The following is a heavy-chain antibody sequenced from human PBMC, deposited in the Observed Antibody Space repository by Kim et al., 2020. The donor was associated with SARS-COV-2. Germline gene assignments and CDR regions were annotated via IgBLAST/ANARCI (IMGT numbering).Heavy chain of an antibody. CDR1: GGSFSGYY. V-gene: IGHV4-34*01. Sequence: SETLSLTCAVYGGSFSGYYWSWIRQPPGKGLEWIGEINHSGSTNYNPSLKSRVTISVDTSKNQFSLKLSSVTAADTAVYYCARDRRRIQLWKNYYYYGMDVWGQGTTVTVSS. CDR3: ARDRRRIQLWKNYYYYGMDV. CDR2: INHSGST. D-gene: IGHD5-18*01. J-gene: IGHJ6*02.